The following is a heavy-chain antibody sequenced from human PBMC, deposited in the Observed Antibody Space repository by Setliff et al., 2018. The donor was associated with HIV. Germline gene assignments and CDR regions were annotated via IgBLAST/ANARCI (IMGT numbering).Heavy chain of an antibody. CDR3: ARDRGVRGANDAFNI. J-gene: IGHJ3*02. CDR1: GYTFTSYA. V-gene: IGHV7-4-1*02. CDR2: INTYTANP. Sequence: ASVKVSCKAFGYTFTSYALNWVRQAPGQGLEWMGWINTYTANPMYDQGFTGRVVFSLDTSVRTAYLQISSLKAEDTALYYCARDRGVRGANDAFNIWGLGTMVTVSS. D-gene: IGHD3-10*01.